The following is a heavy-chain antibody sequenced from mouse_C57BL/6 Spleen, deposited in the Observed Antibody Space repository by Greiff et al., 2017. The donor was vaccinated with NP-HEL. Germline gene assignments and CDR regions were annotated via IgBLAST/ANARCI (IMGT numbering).Heavy chain of an antibody. V-gene: IGHV7-3*01. D-gene: IGHD4-1*01. Sequence: DVKLVESGGGLVQPGGSLSLSCAASGFTFTDYYMSWVRQPPGKALEWLGFIRNKANGYTTEYSASVKGRFTISRDNSQSILYLQMNALRAEDSATYYCATGTRWYFDVWGTGTTVTVSS. CDR2: IRNKANGYTT. J-gene: IGHJ1*03. CDR1: GFTFTDYY. CDR3: ATGTRWYFDV.